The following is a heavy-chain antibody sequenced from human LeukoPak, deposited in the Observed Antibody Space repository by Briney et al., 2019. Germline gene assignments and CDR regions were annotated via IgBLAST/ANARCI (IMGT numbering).Heavy chain of an antibody. D-gene: IGHD6-6*01. CDR2: IYYSGSP. Sequence: PSQTLSLTCTVSGGSISSGGYYWSWIRQHPGKGLEWTGYIYYSGSPYYNPSLKSRVTISVDTSKNKFSLKLSSVTAADTAVYYCARDEAARPDGAFDIWGQGTMVTVSS. CDR3: ARDEAARPDGAFDI. CDR1: GGSISSGGYY. V-gene: IGHV4-31*03. J-gene: IGHJ3*02.